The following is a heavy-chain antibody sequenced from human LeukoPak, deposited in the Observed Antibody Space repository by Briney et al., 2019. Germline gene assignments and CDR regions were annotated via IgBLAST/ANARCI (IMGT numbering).Heavy chain of an antibody. D-gene: IGHD3-10*01. J-gene: IGHJ4*02. CDR3: ARGRSGSHHFDS. Sequence: GGSLRLSCAASGFTFSNYAMHWVRQAPGKGLEWVAIISYDGSNKYYADSVKGRFTISRDNSKNTLYLQMNSLRADDTAVYYCARGRSGSHHFDSWGQGTLVTVSS. CDR2: ISYDGSNK. V-gene: IGHV3-30*04. CDR1: GFTFSNYA.